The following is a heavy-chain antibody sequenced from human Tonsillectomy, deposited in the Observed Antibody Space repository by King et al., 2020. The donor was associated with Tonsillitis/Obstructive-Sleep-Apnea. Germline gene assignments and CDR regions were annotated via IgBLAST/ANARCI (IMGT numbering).Heavy chain of an antibody. CDR1: GGSISSYY. CDR3: ARGTLRVGLLEYYMDV. V-gene: IGHV4-59*01. Sequence: VQLQESGPGLVKPSETLSLTCTVSGGSISSYYWSWIRQPPGKGLEWIGYIYYSGSTNYNPSLKSRVTISVDTSKNQFSLKLSSVTAADTAVYYCARGTLRVGLLEYYMDVWGKGTTVTFSS. J-gene: IGHJ6*03. D-gene: IGHD2-15*01. CDR2: IYYSGST.